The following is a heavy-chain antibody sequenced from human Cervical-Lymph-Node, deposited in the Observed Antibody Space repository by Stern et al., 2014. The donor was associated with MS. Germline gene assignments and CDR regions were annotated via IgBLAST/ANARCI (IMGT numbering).Heavy chain of an antibody. J-gene: IGHJ4*02. D-gene: IGHD3-22*01. CDR1: GYTFTSYD. Sequence: VQLVESGAEVKKPGASVKVSCKASGYTFTSYDINWVRQATGQGLEWMGWMNPNSGNTGYAQKFQGRVTMTRNTSISTAYMELSSLRSEDTAVYYCARGLDTYSYDSSGYSCWGQGTLVTVSS. CDR2: MNPNSGNT. CDR3: ARGLDTYSYDSSGYSC. V-gene: IGHV1-8*01.